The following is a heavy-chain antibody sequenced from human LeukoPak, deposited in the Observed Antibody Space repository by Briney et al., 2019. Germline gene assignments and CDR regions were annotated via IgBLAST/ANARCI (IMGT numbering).Heavy chain of an antibody. Sequence: LSLTCAVYGGSFSDYYTSWIRQAPGKGLEWVSYISSSGSTIYYADSVKGRFTISRDNAKNSLYLQMNSLRAENTAVYYCARDPGWAWGYNYFDYWGQGTLVTVSS. CDR1: GGSFSDYY. D-gene: IGHD5-18*01. V-gene: IGHV3-11*01. J-gene: IGHJ4*02. CDR3: ARDPGWAWGYNYFDY. CDR2: ISSSGSTI.